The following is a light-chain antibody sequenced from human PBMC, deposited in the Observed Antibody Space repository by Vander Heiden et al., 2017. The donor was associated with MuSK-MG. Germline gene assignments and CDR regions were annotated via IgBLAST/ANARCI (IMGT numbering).Light chain of an antibody. CDR2: DAS. CDR1: QDISNY. J-gene: IGKJ3*01. CDR3: QQYGNLPPGFT. Sequence: IQLTQSHSSLSASVGDRVTITCQASQDISNYLNWYQQKPGKAPKLLIYDASNLETGVPSRFSGRGYGTDFTFTISSLQPEDIATYYCQQYGNLPPGFTFGHGTKVDIK. V-gene: IGKV1-33*01.